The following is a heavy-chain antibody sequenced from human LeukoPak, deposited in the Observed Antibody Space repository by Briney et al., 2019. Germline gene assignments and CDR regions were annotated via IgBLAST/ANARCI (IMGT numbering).Heavy chain of an antibody. CDR1: GYTFTSYY. J-gene: IGHJ3*02. Sequence: GASVKVSCKASGYTFTSYYMHWVRQAPGQGLEWVGLIDPSGGVTSYAQKFKGRVTMTRDTSTSTVYMELSSLRSDDTAVYYCARDGRWLQWNERSDAFDIWGQGTMVTVSS. D-gene: IGHD5-24*01. V-gene: IGHV1-46*01. CDR3: ARDGRWLQWNERSDAFDI. CDR2: IDPSGGVT.